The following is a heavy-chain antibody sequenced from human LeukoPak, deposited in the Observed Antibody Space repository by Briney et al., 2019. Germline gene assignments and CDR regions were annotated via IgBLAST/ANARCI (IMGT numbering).Heavy chain of an antibody. Sequence: SETLSLTCTVSGGSISNNYWSWIRQPAGKGLEWIGRMSSSGRSDYNPSLKSRVTISIDTSKNQVSMKLSSVTAADTAVYYCAKGAGPPWFDPWGQGTLVTVS. D-gene: IGHD6-19*01. J-gene: IGHJ5*02. V-gene: IGHV4-4*07. CDR1: GGSISNNY. CDR3: AKGAGPPWFDP. CDR2: MSSSGRS.